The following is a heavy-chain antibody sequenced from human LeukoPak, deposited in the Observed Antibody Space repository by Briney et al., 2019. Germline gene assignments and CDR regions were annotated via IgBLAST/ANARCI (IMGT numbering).Heavy chain of an antibody. CDR3: ATNRVIAAAGTSWFDP. CDR2: IYYSGST. Sequence: SETLSLTCTLSGGSISSRSYYWGWIRHPPGKGLEWIGSIYYSGSTYYNPSLKSRVTISVDTSKNQFSLKLSSVTAADTAVYYCATNRVIAAAGTSWFDPWGQGTLVTVSS. J-gene: IGHJ5*02. V-gene: IGHV4-39*01. CDR1: GGSISSRSYY. D-gene: IGHD6-13*01.